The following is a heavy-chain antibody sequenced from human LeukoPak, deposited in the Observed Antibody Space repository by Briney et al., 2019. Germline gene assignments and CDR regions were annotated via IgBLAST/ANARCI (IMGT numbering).Heavy chain of an antibody. V-gene: IGHV3-11*04. CDR1: GFTFSNAW. CDR2: ITISGSTI. Sequence: GGSLRLSCAASGFTFSNAWMSWVRQAPGKGPEWVSYITISGSTIYYADSVKGRFTISRDNAKNSLYLQVNSLRAEDTAVYYCARATSFDYWGQGTLVTVSS. CDR3: ARATSFDY. J-gene: IGHJ4*02.